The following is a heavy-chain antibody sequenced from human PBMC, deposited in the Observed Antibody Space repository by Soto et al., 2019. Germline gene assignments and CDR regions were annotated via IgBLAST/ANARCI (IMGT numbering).Heavy chain of an antibody. J-gene: IGHJ4*02. Sequence: EVQLVESGGGLVQPGGSLRLSCSASGFTFSIYAMHWVRQAPGKGLEYVSSISTNGGSTDYADSVKGRFTISRDNSKNTXYFQMSSLRVEDTAVYYCVKGEYYYDSRGYYPFDYWGQETLVTVSS. CDR1: GFTFSIYA. D-gene: IGHD3-22*01. V-gene: IGHV3-64D*06. CDR2: ISTNGGST. CDR3: VKGEYYYDSRGYYPFDY.